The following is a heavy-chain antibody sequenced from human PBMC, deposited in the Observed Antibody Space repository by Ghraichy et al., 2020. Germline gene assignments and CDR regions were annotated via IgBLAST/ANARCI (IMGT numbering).Heavy chain of an antibody. V-gene: IGHV3-23*01. CDR3: AKGPYSGSPYVGYDW. J-gene: IGHJ4*02. D-gene: IGHD6-13*01. Sequence: GGSLRLSCAASGFTFSTYAMSCVRQAPGKGLEWVSAINAGGGSTYYADSVKGRFTISRDNSKNTLSLQMNSLTVEDTAVYYCAKGPYSGSPYVGYDWWGQGTPVTVSS. CDR1: GFTFSTYA. CDR2: INAGGGST.